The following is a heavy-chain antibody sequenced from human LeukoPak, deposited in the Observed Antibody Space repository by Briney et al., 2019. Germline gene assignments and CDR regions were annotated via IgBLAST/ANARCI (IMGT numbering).Heavy chain of an antibody. V-gene: IGHV1-69*06. D-gene: IGHD4/OR15-4a*01. CDR3: AGRMVPNYYYYYMDV. CDR2: IIPIFGTA. Sequence: SVKVSCKASGGTFSSYAISWVRQAPGQGLEWMGGIIPIFGTANYAQKFQGRVTITADKSTSTAYMELSSLRSEDTAVYYCAGRMVPNYYYYYMDVWGKGTTVTVSS. J-gene: IGHJ6*03. CDR1: GGTFSSYA.